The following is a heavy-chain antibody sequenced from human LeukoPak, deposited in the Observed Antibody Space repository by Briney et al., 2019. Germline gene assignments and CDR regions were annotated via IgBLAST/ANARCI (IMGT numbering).Heavy chain of an antibody. CDR2: IYSGGST. V-gene: IGHV3-53*01. J-gene: IGHJ4*02. Sequence: GGSLRLSCAASGFTVSSNYMSWVRQAPGKGLEWVSVIYSGGSTYYADSVKGRFTISRDNSKNTLYLQMNSLRAEDTAVYYCARDRKVGANFDYWGQGTLVTVSS. CDR1: GFTVSSNY. D-gene: IGHD1-26*01. CDR3: ARDRKVGANFDY.